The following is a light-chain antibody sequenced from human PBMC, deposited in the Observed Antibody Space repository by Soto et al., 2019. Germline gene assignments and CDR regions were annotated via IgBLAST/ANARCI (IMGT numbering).Light chain of an antibody. CDR3: CSYTTSNTRQIV. CDR1: NNDVGGYNY. CDR2: DVT. J-gene: IGLJ1*01. V-gene: IGLV2-11*01. Sequence: QSALTQPRSVSGSPGQSVTISCTGTNNDVGGYNYVSWYQQHPGKAPKVIIHDVTKRPSGVPDRFSGSKSGNTASLTISGLQAEDEADYYCCSYTTSNTRQIVFGTGTKVTVL.